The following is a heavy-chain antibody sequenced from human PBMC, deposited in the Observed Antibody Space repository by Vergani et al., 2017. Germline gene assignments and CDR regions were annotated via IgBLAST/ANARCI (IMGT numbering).Heavy chain of an antibody. D-gene: IGHD3-22*01. CDR2: ISGSGDRT. J-gene: IGHJ4*02. CDR1: GFTFSSYV. Sequence: EVQLLESGGGLVQPGGSLRLSCAASGFTFSSYVMSWVRQAPGKGLEWVSGISGSGDRTYYADSVNGRFTISRDNAKNTLYLEMNSLRAEDTAIYYCAKHTRIVVPYFDYWGQGILVTVSS. CDR3: AKHTRIVVPYFDY. V-gene: IGHV3-23*01.